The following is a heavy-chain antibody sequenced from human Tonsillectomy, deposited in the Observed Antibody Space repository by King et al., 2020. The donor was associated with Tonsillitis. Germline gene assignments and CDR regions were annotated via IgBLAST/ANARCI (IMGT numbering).Heavy chain of an antibody. CDR1: GYTFTGYY. CDR2: INPNSGDT. J-gene: IGHJ6*02. D-gene: IGHD1-1*01. Sequence: VQLVESGAEVKKPGASVKVSCKASGYTFTGYYIHWVRQAPGQGLEWMGWINPNSGDTNYAQNFQGRVTMTRDTSISTAYMELSRLRSNDTAVYYCARPNKGWNDNYGMDVWGQGTTVTVSS. V-gene: IGHV1-2*02. CDR3: ARPNKGWNDNYGMDV.